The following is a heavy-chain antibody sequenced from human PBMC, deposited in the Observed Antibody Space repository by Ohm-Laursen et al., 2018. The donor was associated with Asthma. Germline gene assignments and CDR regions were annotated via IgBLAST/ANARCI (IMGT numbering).Heavy chain of an antibody. CDR3: AVRTTSAGFDV. V-gene: IGHV3-48*01. Sequence: SLRLSCSASGFTFSSYSMNWVRQAPGRGLEWVSYITSYSSTTYYADSVKGRLTISRDNAKNSLYLQMNSLRAQDTAVYYCAVRTTSAGFDVWGQGTTVTVSS. J-gene: IGHJ6*02. CDR2: ITSYSSTT. CDR1: GFTFSSYS. D-gene: IGHD1-1*01.